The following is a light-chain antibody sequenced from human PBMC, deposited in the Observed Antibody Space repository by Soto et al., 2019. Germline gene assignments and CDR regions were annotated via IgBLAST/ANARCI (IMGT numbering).Light chain of an antibody. V-gene: IGLV1-44*01. J-gene: IGLJ2*01. CDR2: XDN. Sequence: QSVLTQPPSASGTPGQRVTISCSGSNSNIGSNTVSWYQQLPGTAPKXXIYXDNXXPSXXXDRIXXSRSGTSASLAISGLXXXXXXXXYCXAWDDSLRGRVFGGGTQLTVL. CDR1: NSNIGSNT. CDR3: XAWDDSLRGRV.